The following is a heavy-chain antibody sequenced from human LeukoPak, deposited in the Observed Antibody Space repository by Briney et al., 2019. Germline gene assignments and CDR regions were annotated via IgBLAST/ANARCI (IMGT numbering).Heavy chain of an antibody. D-gene: IGHD3-3*01. CDR3: ARQLSEWLLYGNWFDP. CDR2: IYTSGST. V-gene: IGHV4-4*07. CDR1: GGSVSSYY. J-gene: IGHJ5*02. Sequence: PSETLSLTCTVSGGSVSSYYWSWIRQPAGNGLEWIGRIYTSGSTNYNPSLKSRVTMSVDTSKNQFSLKLSSVTAADTAVYYCARQLSEWLLYGNWFDPWGQGTLVTVSS.